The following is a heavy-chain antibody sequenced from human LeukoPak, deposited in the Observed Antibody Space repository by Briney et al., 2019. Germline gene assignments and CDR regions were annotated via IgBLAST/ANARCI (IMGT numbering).Heavy chain of an antibody. V-gene: IGHV4-31*03. Sequence: NPSQTLSLTCTVSGGSISSGNYYWSWIRQHPGKGLEWIGYMYYRGSTYYNPSLKSRVTISVDTPKNQFSLKLSSVTAADTAVYYCARSYGYGTNFDYWGQGTLVTVSS. CDR1: GGSISSGNYY. CDR3: ARSYGYGTNFDY. CDR2: MYYRGST. D-gene: IGHD5-18*01. J-gene: IGHJ4*02.